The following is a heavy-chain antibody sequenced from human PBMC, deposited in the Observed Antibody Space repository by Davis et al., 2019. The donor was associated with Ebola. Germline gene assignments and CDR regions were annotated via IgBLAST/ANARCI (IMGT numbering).Heavy chain of an antibody. CDR2: IFPGDSDT. D-gene: IGHD3-10*01. CDR3: ARLGRGVSGGMWY. V-gene: IGHV5-51*01. J-gene: IGHJ4*02. CDR1: GYSFTSYW. Sequence: GESLKISCKPSGYSFTSYWIVWVRQLPGKGLECMGIIFPGDSDTRYSPSFQGQVTISADKSISTAYLQWSSLKASDTAMYYCARLGRGVSGGMWYWGQGTLVTVSS.